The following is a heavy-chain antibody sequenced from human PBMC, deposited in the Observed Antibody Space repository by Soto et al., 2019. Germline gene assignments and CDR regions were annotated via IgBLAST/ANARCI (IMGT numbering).Heavy chain of an antibody. CDR2: IYYNGRT. CDR3: ASDYGDYGAYDY. V-gene: IGHV4-31*03. CDR1: GGSIDSGGYY. D-gene: IGHD4-17*01. J-gene: IGHJ4*01. Sequence: PSETLSLTCSVSGGSIDSGGYYWTWIRQHPGKGLEWIGYIYYNGRTSYNPSLESRVTISVDTSKNQFSLTLSSVTAADTAVYYCASDYGDYGAYDYWGQGTLVTVSS.